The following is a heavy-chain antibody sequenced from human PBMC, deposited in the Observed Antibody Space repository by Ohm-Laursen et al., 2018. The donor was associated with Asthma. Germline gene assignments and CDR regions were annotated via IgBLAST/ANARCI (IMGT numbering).Heavy chain of an antibody. CDR1: GDSINSDDYY. V-gene: IGHV4-30-4*01. D-gene: IGHD5-12*01. CDR3: ARDGGGYGVNYYYYGMDV. CDR2: IFYNGST. J-gene: IGHJ6*02. Sequence: TLSLTCIVSGDSINSDDYYWSWVRQPPGKGLEWIGFIFYNGSTSYNPSLRSRVAISIDTSKNQFSLKVTSVIAADTAVYFCARDGGGYGVNYYYYGMDVWGQGTTVSVSS.